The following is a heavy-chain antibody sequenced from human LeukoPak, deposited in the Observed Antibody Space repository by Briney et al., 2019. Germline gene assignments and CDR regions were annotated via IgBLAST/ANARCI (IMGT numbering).Heavy chain of an antibody. D-gene: IGHD3-9*01. CDR2: IIPIFGTA. V-gene: IGHV1-69*13. Sequence: AASVNVSCKAFGGTFSSYAISWVRQAPGQGLEWMGGIIPIFGTANYAQKFQGRVTITADESTSTAYMELSSLRSEDTAVYYCARSRARYFDWLLHFDYWGQGTLVTVSS. CDR3: ARSRARYFDWLLHFDY. CDR1: GGTFSSYA. J-gene: IGHJ4*02.